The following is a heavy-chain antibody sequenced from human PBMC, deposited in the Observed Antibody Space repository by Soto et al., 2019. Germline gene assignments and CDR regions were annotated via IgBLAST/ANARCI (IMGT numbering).Heavy chain of an antibody. CDR3: ARDRAEGSSSTPAGGMDA. CDR2: IHYSGVT. Sequence: PSETLSLTCSVSGGSIRTYYWNWIRQPPGGGLEWIAYIHYSGVTNYSPSLRGRVSISIDRSNNEFSLKVSSVTAADTAVYYCARDRAEGSSSTPAGGMDAWGPGTTVTVSS. J-gene: IGHJ6*02. CDR1: GGSIRTYY. V-gene: IGHV4-59*01. D-gene: IGHD6-6*01.